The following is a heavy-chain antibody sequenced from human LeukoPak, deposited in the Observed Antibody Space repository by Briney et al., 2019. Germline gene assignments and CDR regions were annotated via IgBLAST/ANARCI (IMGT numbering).Heavy chain of an antibody. V-gene: IGHV3-9*01. D-gene: IGHD5-18*01. J-gene: IGHJ4*02. CDR3: ARDGYSYGYGGVDY. Sequence: GRSLRLSCAASGFTFDDYAMHWVRQAPGKGLEWVSGISWNSGSIGYADSVKGRFTISRDNSKNTLYLQMNSLRAEDTAVYYCARDGYSYGYGGVDYWGQGTLVTVSS. CDR1: GFTFDDYA. CDR2: ISWNSGSI.